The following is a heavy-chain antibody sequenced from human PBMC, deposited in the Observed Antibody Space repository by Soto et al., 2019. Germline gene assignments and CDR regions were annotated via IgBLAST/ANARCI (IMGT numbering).Heavy chain of an antibody. D-gene: IGHD2-21*02. CDR2: IYHSGST. Sequence: SETLSLTCAVSGGSISSSNWWSWVRQPPGKGLEWIGEIYHSGSTNYNPSLKSRVTISVDKSKNQFSLKLSSVTAADTAVYYCASFWRHIVVVTALLPYYGMDVWGQGTTVTVSS. J-gene: IGHJ6*02. V-gene: IGHV4-4*02. CDR1: GGSISSSNW. CDR3: ASFWRHIVVVTALLPYYGMDV.